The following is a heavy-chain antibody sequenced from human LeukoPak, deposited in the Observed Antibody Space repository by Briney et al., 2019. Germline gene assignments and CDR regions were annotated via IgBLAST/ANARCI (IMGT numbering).Heavy chain of an antibody. D-gene: IGHD1-26*01. Sequence: GGSLRLSCAASGFTFSSYWMHWVRQTPGKGLEWVAAIWYDGSEKFYADSVKGRFTISRDNSKNTLSLQMNSLRGEDTAVYYCVKDSPPRYSGSPPAYWGQGTLVTVSS. J-gene: IGHJ4*02. V-gene: IGHV3-33*06. CDR2: IWYDGSEK. CDR3: VKDSPPRYSGSPPAY. CDR1: GFTFSSYW.